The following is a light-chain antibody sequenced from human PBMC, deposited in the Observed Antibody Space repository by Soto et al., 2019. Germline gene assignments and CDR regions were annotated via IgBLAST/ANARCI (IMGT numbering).Light chain of an antibody. CDR3: QKYNSAPQT. Sequence: IQITPSPSSPSASVRDKVTITFRASQGISNYLAWYQQKPGKVPKPLIYAASTLQSGVPSRFSGSGSGTDFTLTISSLQPEDVATYYCQKYNSAPQTFGQGTKVDIK. CDR1: QGISNY. CDR2: AAS. J-gene: IGKJ1*01. V-gene: IGKV1-27*01.